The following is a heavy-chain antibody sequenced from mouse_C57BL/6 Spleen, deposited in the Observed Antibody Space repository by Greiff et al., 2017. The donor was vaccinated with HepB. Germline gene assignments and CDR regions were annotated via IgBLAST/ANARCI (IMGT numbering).Heavy chain of an antibody. D-gene: IGHD1-2*01. Sequence: QVQPKESGPGLVQPSQSLSITCTVSGFSLTSYGVHWVRQSPGKGLEWLGVIWSGGSTDYNAAFISRLSISKDNSKSQVFFKMNSLQADDTAIYYCARPTANWDYAMDYWGQGTSVTVSS. J-gene: IGHJ4*01. V-gene: IGHV2-2*01. CDR3: ARPTANWDYAMDY. CDR2: IWSGGST. CDR1: GFSLTSYG.